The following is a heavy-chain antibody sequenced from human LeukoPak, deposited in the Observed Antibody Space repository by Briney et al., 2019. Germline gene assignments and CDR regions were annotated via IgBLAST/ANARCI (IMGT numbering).Heavy chain of an antibody. Sequence: GGFLRLSCAASGFTFSTYGMHWLRQAPGKGPGSVALIRHDGTETYHAESMKGRFTISRDDSKNTFYLQMNSLRAEDTAVYYCAKANRDHLSHYYGVDVWGQGTTVVVSS. CDR1: GFTFSTYG. D-gene: IGHD3-10*01. CDR2: IRHDGTET. CDR3: AKANRDHLSHYYGVDV. J-gene: IGHJ6*02. V-gene: IGHV3-30*02.